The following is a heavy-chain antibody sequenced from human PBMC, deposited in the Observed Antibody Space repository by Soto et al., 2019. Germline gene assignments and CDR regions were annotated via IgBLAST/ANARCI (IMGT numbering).Heavy chain of an antibody. J-gene: IGHJ6*02. D-gene: IGHD2-2*01. V-gene: IGHV1-3*01. CDR3: ARADCSSETCYFYYGMDV. CDR2: INGGNGNT. Sequence: QVQLVQSGAELKTPGASVKVSCKASGYTLTTYAMHWVRQAPGQRLEWMGWINGGNGNTKYSQRFQGRVIITRDTSASTDYMELSSLTSEDTAVYYSARADCSSETCYFYYGMDVWGQGTTVTVSS. CDR1: GYTLTTYA.